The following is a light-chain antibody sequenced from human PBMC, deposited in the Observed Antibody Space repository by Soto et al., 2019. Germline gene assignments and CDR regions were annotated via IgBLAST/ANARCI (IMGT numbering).Light chain of an antibody. J-gene: IGLJ1*01. CDR3: CSYAGSSFYV. V-gene: IGLV2-23*01. CDR2: EGT. Sequence: QSVLTQPASVSGSPGQSITISCTGTSSDVGNYNLVSWYQQHPGKAPKLMIYEGTKRPSGVSNRFSGSKSGNTASLTFSGLQAEDEADYYCCSYAGSSFYVFGTGTKVTVL. CDR1: SSDVGNYNL.